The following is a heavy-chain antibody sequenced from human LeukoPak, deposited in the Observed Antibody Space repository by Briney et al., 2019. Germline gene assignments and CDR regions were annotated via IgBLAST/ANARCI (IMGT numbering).Heavy chain of an antibody. CDR1: GYSVRSGYY. CDR2: MYHSGST. CDR3: ARHSSVVGFDY. Sequence: SETLPLTCTVSGYSVRSGYYWGWIRPSPGKGLEWIGTMYHSGSTHYNPSLKSRVTISVDTSKNQFSLKLSSVTAADTAVYYCARHSSVVGFDYWGQGTLVTVSS. J-gene: IGHJ4*02. D-gene: IGHD2-15*01. V-gene: IGHV4-38-2*02.